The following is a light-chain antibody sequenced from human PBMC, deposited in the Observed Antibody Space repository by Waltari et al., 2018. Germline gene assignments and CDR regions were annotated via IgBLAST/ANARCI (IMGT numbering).Light chain of an antibody. V-gene: IGLV1-40*01. CDR3: QAYDRSRSIQ. CDR2: GNA. CDR1: SSNIGAGYD. Sequence: QSVLTQPPSVSGAPGQRVTISCTGSSSNIGAGYDVHWYQQLPGTAPKLLISGNADRPSGVPDRSAGSKSGTSASLAITGLQAEDEADYYCQAYDRSRSIQFGGGTKLTVL. J-gene: IGLJ3*02.